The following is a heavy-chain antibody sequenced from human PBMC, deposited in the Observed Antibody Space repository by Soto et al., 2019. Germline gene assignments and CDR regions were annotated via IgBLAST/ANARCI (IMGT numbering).Heavy chain of an antibody. CDR1: GFTFSSYA. J-gene: IGHJ1*01. D-gene: IGHD2-2*02. V-gene: IGHV3-30-3*01. CDR3: ARDGPAIHGPDAISYFQH. Sequence: PGGSLRLSCAASGFTFSSYAMHWVRQAPGKGLEWVAVISYDGSNKYYADSVKGRFTISRDNSKNTLYLQMNSLRAEDTAVYYCARDGPAIHGPDAISYFQHWGQGTLVTVSS. CDR2: ISYDGSNK.